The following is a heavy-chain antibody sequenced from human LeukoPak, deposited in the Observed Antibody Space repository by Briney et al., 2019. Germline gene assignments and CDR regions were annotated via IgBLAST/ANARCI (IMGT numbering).Heavy chain of an antibody. D-gene: IGHD5-18*01. CDR1: GGTFSSYA. Sequence: SVKVSCKASGGTFSSYAISWVRQAPGQGLEWMGRIIPILGIANYAQKFQGRVTITADKSTSTAYMELSSLRSEDTAVYYCARDQGVHSYAPSEWGQGTLVTVSS. V-gene: IGHV1-69*04. CDR2: IIPILGIA. CDR3: ARDQGVHSYAPSE. J-gene: IGHJ4*02.